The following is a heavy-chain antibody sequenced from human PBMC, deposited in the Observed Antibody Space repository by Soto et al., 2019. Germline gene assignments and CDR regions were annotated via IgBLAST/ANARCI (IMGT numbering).Heavy chain of an antibody. CDR3: ARGRSSGWDDHFDY. Sequence: PSVTLPLTCAVYGGSFSGYYWSWIRQPPGKGLEWIGEINHSGSTNYNPSLKSRVTISVDTSKNQFSLKLSSVTAADTAVYYCARGRSSGWDDHFDYWGQGTLVTVSS. CDR2: INHSGST. CDR1: GGSFSGYY. D-gene: IGHD6-19*01. V-gene: IGHV4-34*01. J-gene: IGHJ4*02.